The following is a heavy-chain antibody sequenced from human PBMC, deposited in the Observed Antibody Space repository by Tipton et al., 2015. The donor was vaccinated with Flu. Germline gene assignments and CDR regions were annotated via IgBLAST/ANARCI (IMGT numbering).Heavy chain of an antibody. Sequence: LRLSCTVSGGSISSYYWSWIRQPPGKGLEWIGYIYYSGSTNYNPSLKSRVTISVDTSKNQFSLKLSSVTAADTAVYYCARHARFLEWLDYFDYWGQGTLVTVSS. J-gene: IGHJ4*02. D-gene: IGHD3-3*01. CDR3: ARHARFLEWLDYFDY. CDR1: GGSISSYY. CDR2: IYYSGST. V-gene: IGHV4-59*08.